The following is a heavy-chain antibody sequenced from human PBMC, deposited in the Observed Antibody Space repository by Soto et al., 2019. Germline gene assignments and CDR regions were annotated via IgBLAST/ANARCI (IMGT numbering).Heavy chain of an antibody. CDR1: GYSLTELS. CDR2: FDPEDGEA. D-gene: IGHD1-26*01. CDR3: ERDSRVGANSDSCDV. V-gene: IGHV1-24*01. J-gene: IGHJ3*01. Sequence: GASVKVSCKVSGYSLTELSMHWVRQATGKGLEWMGGFDPEDGEAIYAQKFQGRVTITRDTSTSTDYMEVRSLRSDDTAVYYCERDSRVGANSDSCDVWGQRTMVTVSS.